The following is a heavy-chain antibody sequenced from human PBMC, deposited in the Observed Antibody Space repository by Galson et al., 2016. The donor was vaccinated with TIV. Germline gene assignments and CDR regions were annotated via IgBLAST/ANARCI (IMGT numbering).Heavy chain of an antibody. V-gene: IGHV3-66*03. CDR2: FSNSDYT. Sequence: SLRLSCAASGFSVSDNYINWVRQAPGKGLEWVSIFSNSDYTNYADSVKGRFTISRDNSKNTVYLHMSRLRAEDTAVNYCARDRRYCGNECYLHYYYGMDVWGQGTTVTVSS. D-gene: IGHD2-21*01. CDR1: GFSVSDNY. J-gene: IGHJ6*02. CDR3: ARDRRYCGNECYLHYYYGMDV.